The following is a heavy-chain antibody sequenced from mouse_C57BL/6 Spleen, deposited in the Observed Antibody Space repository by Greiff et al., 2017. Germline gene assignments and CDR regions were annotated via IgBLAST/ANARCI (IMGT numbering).Heavy chain of an antibody. D-gene: IGHD1-1*01. V-gene: IGHV1-69*01. Sequence: QVQLQQPGAELVMPGASVKLSCKASGYTFTSYWMHWVKQRPGQGLEWIGEFDPSDSYTNYNQKFKGKSTLTVDKSSSTAYMQLSSLTSEDSAVYSCARGLLITTVVDYWGQGTTLTVSS. J-gene: IGHJ2*01. CDR1: GYTFTSYW. CDR3: ARGLLITTVVDY. CDR2: FDPSDSYT.